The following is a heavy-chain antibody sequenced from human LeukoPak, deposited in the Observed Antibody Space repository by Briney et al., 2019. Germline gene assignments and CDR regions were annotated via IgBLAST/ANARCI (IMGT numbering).Heavy chain of an antibody. CDR3: AKDRSSGPHYYYGMDA. Sequence: PGGSLRPSCAASGFTFRSYGMHWVRQAPGKGLEWVAAISYLGDDQFYAESVKGRFTISRDNSNKRVFLQMNSLRGDDTAVYYCAKDRSSGPHYYYGMDAWGRGTTVIVSS. CDR2: ISYLGDDQ. CDR1: GFTFRSYG. V-gene: IGHV3-30*18. D-gene: IGHD6-25*01. J-gene: IGHJ6*02.